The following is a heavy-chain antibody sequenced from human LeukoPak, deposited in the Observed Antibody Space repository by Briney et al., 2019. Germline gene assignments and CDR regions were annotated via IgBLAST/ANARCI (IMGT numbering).Heavy chain of an antibody. CDR3: ARYSNYGDYYYYYMDV. Sequence: SETLSLACTVSGYSISTSYYWGWIRQPPGKGLEWIGSIYHSGNTYYDPSLKSRVTISVDTSKNQFSLKLNSVTAADTAVYYCARYSNYGDYYYYYMDVWGKGTTVTVSS. V-gene: IGHV4-38-2*02. CDR1: GYSISTSYY. CDR2: IYHSGNT. J-gene: IGHJ6*03. D-gene: IGHD4-11*01.